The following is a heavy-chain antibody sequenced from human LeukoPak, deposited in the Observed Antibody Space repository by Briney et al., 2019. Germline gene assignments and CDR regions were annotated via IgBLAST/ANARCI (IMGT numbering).Heavy chain of an antibody. CDR2: INPNSGGT. CDR3: AGLPRYNWNEPLDY. CDR1: GYTFTDYY. D-gene: IGHD1-20*01. Sequence: ASVKVSCKASGYTFTDYYMHWVRQAPGQGHEWMGWINPNSGGTKYAQKFQGRVTMTRDTSINTAYMELSRLTYDDTAVYYCAGLPRYNWNEPLDYWGQGTLVTVSS. V-gene: IGHV1-2*02. J-gene: IGHJ4*02.